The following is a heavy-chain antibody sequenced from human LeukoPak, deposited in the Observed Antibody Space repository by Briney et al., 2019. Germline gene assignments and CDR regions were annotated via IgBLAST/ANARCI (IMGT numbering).Heavy chain of an antibody. CDR2: ISGSGDRT. J-gene: IGHJ4*02. Sequence: GGSLRLSCVASGFTFDDYGMNWVRQAPGKGLEWVSTISGSGDRTYYADSVKGRFTISRDNSKNTLFLHMNSLRAEDTAVYSCAKGYYGSGSYGWFDYWGQGTLVTVSS. CDR3: AKGYYGSGSYGWFDY. D-gene: IGHD3-10*01. CDR1: GFTFDDYG. V-gene: IGHV3-23*01.